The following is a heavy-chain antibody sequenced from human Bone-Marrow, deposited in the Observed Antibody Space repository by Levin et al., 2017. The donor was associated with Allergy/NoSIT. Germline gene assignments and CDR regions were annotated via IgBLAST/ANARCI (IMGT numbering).Heavy chain of an antibody. V-gene: IGHV3-11*01. CDR2: ISSSGSTI. J-gene: IGHJ5*02. CDR1: GFTFSDYY. CDR3: AREVPIAAATVRFDP. Sequence: GGSLRLSCAASGFTFSDYYMSWIRQAPGKGLEWVSYISSSGSTIYYADSVKGRFTISRDNAKNSLYLQMNSLRAEDTAVYYCAREVPIAAATVRFDPWGQGTLVTVSS. D-gene: IGHD6-13*01.